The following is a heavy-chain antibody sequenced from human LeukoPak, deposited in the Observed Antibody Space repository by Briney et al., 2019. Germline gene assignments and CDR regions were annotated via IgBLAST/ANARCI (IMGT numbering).Heavy chain of an antibody. CDR2: ISSSSSYI. V-gene: IGHV3-21*01. D-gene: IGHD1-26*01. Sequence: GGSLRLSCAASGFTFSSKWMSWVRQAPGKGLEWVSSISSSSSYIYYADSVKGRFTISRDNAKNSLYLQMNSLRAEDTAVYYCARWGLGPSFDYWGQGNLVTVAS. CDR1: GFTFSSKW. CDR3: ARWGLGPSFDY. J-gene: IGHJ4*02.